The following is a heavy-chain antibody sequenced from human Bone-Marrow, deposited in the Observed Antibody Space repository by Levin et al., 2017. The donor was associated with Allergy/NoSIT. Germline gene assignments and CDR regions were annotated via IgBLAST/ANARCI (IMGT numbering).Heavy chain of an antibody. CDR1: GFSFSSHA. V-gene: IGHV3-23*01. CDR2: ISSAGTT. CDR3: AKEGGNRYDR. Sequence: RPGGSLRLSCTASGFSFSSHAMSWVRQAPEKGLEWVSSISSAGTTHYADSVKGRLTISRDNSKYTLYLQMNSLRVEDTGLYYCAKEGGNRYDRWGQGTLVTVSS. J-gene: IGHJ5*02. D-gene: IGHD3-16*02.